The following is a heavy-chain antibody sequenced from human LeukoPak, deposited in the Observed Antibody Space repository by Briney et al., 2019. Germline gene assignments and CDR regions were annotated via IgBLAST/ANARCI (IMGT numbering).Heavy chain of an antibody. Sequence: GGSLRLPCAASGFTFSSYGMHWVRQAPGKGLEWVAVIWYDGSNKYYADSVKGRFTISRDNSKSTLYLQMNSLRAEDTAVYYCARGVVVTAITDVFDYWGQGTLVTVSS. J-gene: IGHJ4*02. CDR2: IWYDGSNK. CDR1: GFTFSSYG. CDR3: ARGVVVTAITDVFDY. V-gene: IGHV3-33*01. D-gene: IGHD2-21*02.